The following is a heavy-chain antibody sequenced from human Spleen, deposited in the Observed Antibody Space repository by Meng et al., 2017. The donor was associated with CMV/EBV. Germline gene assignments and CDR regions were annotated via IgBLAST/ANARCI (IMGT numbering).Heavy chain of an antibody. CDR1: GFTVSSNY. D-gene: IGHD6-6*01. CDR2: IYSGGST. Sequence: GESLKISCAASGFTVSSNYMSWVRQAPGKGLEWVSVIYSGGSTYYADSVKGRFTISRDNSKNTLYLQMNSLRAEDTAVYYCARDKKIIAARHLHGMDVWGQGTTVTVSS. CDR3: ARDKKIIAARHLHGMDV. V-gene: IGHV3-66*02. J-gene: IGHJ6*02.